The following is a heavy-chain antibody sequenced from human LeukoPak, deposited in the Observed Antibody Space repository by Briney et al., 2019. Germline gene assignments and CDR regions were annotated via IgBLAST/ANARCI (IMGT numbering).Heavy chain of an antibody. V-gene: IGHV4-39*07. Sequence: KPSETLSLTCTVSGCSINIRNYYWGWIRQSPEKGLEWIGSIYYSGTTYYNPSLKSRVTLSKDTSKNQFSLKLSSVTAADTAVYYCAREITDTPNLVNWFDPWGQGTLVTVSS. J-gene: IGHJ5*02. D-gene: IGHD5-18*01. CDR2: IYYSGTT. CDR1: GCSINIRNYY. CDR3: AREITDTPNLVNWFDP.